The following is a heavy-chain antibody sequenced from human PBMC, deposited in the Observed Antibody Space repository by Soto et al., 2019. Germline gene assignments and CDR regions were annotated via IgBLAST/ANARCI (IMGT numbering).Heavy chain of an antibody. Sequence: QVQLVESGGGVVQPGRSLRLSCAASGFTFSSYAMHWVRQAPGKGLEWVAVISYDGSNKYYADSVKGRFTISRDNSKNTLYLQMNSLRAEDTAVYYCARSGSPWGDYYYGMDVWGQGTTVTVSS. V-gene: IGHV3-30-3*01. CDR2: ISYDGSNK. J-gene: IGHJ6*02. CDR3: ARSGSPWGDYYYGMDV. CDR1: GFTFSSYA. D-gene: IGHD3-10*01.